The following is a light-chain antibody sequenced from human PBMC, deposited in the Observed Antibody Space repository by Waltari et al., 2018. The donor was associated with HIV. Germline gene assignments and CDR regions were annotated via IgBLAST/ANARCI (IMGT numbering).Light chain of an antibody. Sequence: DIVMTQSPDSLAVSLGERATINCKSSQSVLYSSNNKNYLAWYQQKPGQPPKLLIYWASTREAGVPYRLSGSASGTDFTLTSSSLQAEDVAVYYCQQYYSTPCSFGQGTKLEIK. J-gene: IGKJ2*04. CDR3: QQYYSTPCS. CDR2: WAS. CDR1: QSVLYSSNNKNY. V-gene: IGKV4-1*01.